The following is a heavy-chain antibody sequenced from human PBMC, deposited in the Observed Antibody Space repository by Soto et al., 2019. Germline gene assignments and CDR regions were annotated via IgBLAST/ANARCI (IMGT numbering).Heavy chain of an antibody. CDR2: INASNGIT. J-gene: IGHJ6*02. Sequence: ASVKVSCKASGGTFSSYTISWVRQAPGQRLEWMGWINASNGITKYSQKFQGRVTITRDTSTSTAYMELSSLRSEDTAVYYCARDLSSGMDVWGQGTTVTVSS. D-gene: IGHD2-2*01. CDR1: GGTFSSYT. CDR3: ARDLSSGMDV. V-gene: IGHV1-3*01.